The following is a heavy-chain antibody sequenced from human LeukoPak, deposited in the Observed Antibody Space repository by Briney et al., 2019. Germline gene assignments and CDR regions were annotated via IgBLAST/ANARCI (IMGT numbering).Heavy chain of an antibody. J-gene: IGHJ5*02. CDR2: IKQDGSEK. V-gene: IGHV3-7*01. CDR1: GFTFSSYW. D-gene: IGHD3-22*01. Sequence: GGSLRLSCAASGFTFSSYWMSGVRQAPGKGREWGANIKQDGSEKYYVDSLKGRFTISRDNAKNSLYLQMNTLMAEDTAVYYCATERESDRNPEFHPCGQGTLVTVSS. CDR3: ATERESDRNPEFHP.